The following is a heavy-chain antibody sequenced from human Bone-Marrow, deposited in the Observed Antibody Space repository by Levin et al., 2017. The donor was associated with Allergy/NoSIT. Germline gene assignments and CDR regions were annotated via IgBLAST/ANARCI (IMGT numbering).Heavy chain of an antibody. D-gene: IGHD3-10*01. V-gene: IGHV4-59*01. J-gene: IGHJ5*02. Sequence: GSLRLSCAVSGVSISSYYWSWIRQPPGKGLEWIGDSYYSGSTNYNPSLKSRVTTSVDTSKNQLSLKLSSVTAADTAVYYCARVSDYFGSGSYGWLDHWGQGTLVTVSS. CDR1: GVSISSYY. CDR3: ARVSDYFGSGSYGWLDH. CDR2: SYYSGST.